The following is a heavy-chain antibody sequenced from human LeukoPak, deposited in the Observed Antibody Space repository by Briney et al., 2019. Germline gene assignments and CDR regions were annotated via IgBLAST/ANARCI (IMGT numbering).Heavy chain of an antibody. CDR2: IYPSDSET. J-gene: IGHJ4*02. CDR1: GYSFNTFR. D-gene: IGHD3-10*01. Sequence: GESLKISCKGSGYSFNTFRIGWVRQTPETGLEWMGNIYPSDSETKYKPSFQGQVTISVDKSISTAYLRLSSLKASDTAIYYCARLIYYGSGRTYFFDSWGQGTLVTVSS. V-gene: IGHV5-51*01. CDR3: ARLIYYGSGRTYFFDS.